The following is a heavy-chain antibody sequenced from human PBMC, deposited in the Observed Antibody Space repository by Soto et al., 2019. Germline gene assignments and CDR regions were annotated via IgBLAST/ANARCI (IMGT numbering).Heavy chain of an antibody. V-gene: IGHV3-33*01. CDR1: GFTFSSYG. CDR2: IWYDGSNK. Sequence: GGSLRLSCAASGFTFSSYGMHWVRQAPGKGLEWVAVIWYDGSNKYYADSVKGRFTISRDNSKNTLYLQMNSLRAEDTAVYYCARFKHYDILTGSGDAFDIWGQGTMVTVSS. J-gene: IGHJ3*02. D-gene: IGHD3-9*01. CDR3: ARFKHYDILTGSGDAFDI.